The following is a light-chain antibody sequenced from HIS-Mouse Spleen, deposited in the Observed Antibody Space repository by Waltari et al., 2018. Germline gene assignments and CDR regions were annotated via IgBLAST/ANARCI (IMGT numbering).Light chain of an antibody. J-gene: IGLJ2*01. CDR1: ALPKKY. V-gene: IGLV3-10*01. CDR2: EDS. Sequence: SYELTQPPSVSVSPGQTARITCSGDALPKKYAYWYQQKSGQAPVLVIYEDSKRTSGIPERCSGSSSGTMATLTISGAQVEDEADYYCYSTDSRGNHRVFGGGTKLTVL. CDR3: YSTDSRGNHRV.